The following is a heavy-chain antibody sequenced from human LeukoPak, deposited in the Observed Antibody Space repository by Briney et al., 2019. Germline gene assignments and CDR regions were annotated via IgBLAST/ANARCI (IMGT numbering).Heavy chain of an antibody. D-gene: IGHD3-9*01. J-gene: IGHJ4*02. V-gene: IGHV3-23*01. Sequence: GASLRLSCAASGFTFSNYAMSWVRQAPGKGLEWVSAITGGGSGIYYADSMRSRFTISRDNSKNTLYLQINSLRAEDTAVYYCAKWGDYDVLTGYYVSDYWGQGTLVTVSS. CDR1: GFTFSNYA. CDR2: ITGGGSGI. CDR3: AKWGDYDVLTGYYVSDY.